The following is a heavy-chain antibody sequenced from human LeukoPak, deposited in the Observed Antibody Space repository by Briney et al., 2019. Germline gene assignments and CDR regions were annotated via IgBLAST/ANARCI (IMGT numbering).Heavy chain of an antibody. V-gene: IGHV4-39*07. CDR3: ARDRFGELLSAYYYYYYMDV. CDR2: IYYSGST. Sequence: SETLSLTCTVSGGSISSSSYYWGWIRQPPGKGLEWIGSIYYSGSTYYNPSLKSRVTISVDTSENQFSLKLSSVTAADTAVYYCARDRFGELLSAYYYYYYMDVWGKGTTVTVSS. D-gene: IGHD3-10*01. CDR1: GGSISSSSYY. J-gene: IGHJ6*03.